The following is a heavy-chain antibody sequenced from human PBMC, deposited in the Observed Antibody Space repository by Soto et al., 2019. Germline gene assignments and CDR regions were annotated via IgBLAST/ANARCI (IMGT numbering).Heavy chain of an antibody. J-gene: IGHJ4*02. CDR2: IKTNAQGGST. D-gene: IGHD3-22*01. CDR3: TADPYFDTCGIVY. V-gene: IGHV3-15*07. CDR1: GFTFSEAW. Sequence: EVQLVESGGGLVKPGGSLRLSCAASGFTFSEAWTNWVRQAPGKGLEWVGLIKTNAQGGSTHYAAPVSGRFTVSRDDSRNMLYLQMDSLKTEDTAAYYCTADPYFDTCGIVYWGQGTLVTVSS.